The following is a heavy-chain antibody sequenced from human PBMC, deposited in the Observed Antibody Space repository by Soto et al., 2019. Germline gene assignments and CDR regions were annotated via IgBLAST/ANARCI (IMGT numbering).Heavy chain of an antibody. CDR2: ISYDGSNK. V-gene: IGHV3-30-3*01. Sequence: GSLRLSCAASGFTFSSYAMHWVRQAPGKGLEWVAVISYDGSNKYYADSVKGRFTISRDNSKNTLYLQMNSLRAEDTSVYYFARDGAAAMVSRSEEFDYWGQGTLVTVSS. CDR3: ARDGAAAMVSRSEEFDY. J-gene: IGHJ4*02. D-gene: IGHD5-18*01. CDR1: GFTFSSYA.